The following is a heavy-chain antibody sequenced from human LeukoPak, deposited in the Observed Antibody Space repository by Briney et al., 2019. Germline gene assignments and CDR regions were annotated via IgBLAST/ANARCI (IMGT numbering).Heavy chain of an antibody. D-gene: IGHD3-10*02. CDR2: LNSDGTTI. J-gene: IGHJ4*02. V-gene: IGHV3-74*01. CDR1: GFTFSSYA. CDR3: VRGAGGPRNYVLDY. Sequence: GGSLRLSCAASGFTFSSYAMSWVRQAPGMGLVWVSRLNSDGTTINYADSVKGRFTISRDNAKNTVYLQMSGLRDDDTALYFCVRGAGGPRNYVLDYWGQGALVSVSS.